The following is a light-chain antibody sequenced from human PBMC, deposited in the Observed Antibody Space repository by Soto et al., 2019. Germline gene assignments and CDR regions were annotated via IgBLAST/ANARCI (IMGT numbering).Light chain of an antibody. CDR1: SSNIGSNT. CDR2: SNN. Sequence: QSVLTQPPSASGTPGQRVTISCSGSSSNIGSNTVNWYQQLPGTAPKLLIYSNNQRPSGVPDRFSGSKSGTSASLAISGPQSEDEADCYCAAWDDSLNGSFVFGTGTKLTVL. V-gene: IGLV1-44*01. J-gene: IGLJ1*01. CDR3: AAWDDSLNGSFV.